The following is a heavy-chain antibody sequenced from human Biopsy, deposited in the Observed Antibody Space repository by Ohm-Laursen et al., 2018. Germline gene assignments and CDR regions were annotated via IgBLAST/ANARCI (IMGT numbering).Heavy chain of an antibody. Sequence: GSSVKVSCKVSGYTLTELSIHWVRQTGGQGLEWMGGFDREERKTVYAEKFQGRITMTEDTSTDTAYMELSSLRSEDTAVYYCAADINVWNVNYWGQGTQVTVSS. CDR2: FDREERKT. CDR3: AADINVWNVNY. D-gene: IGHD1-1*01. J-gene: IGHJ4*02. V-gene: IGHV1-24*01. CDR1: GYTLTELS.